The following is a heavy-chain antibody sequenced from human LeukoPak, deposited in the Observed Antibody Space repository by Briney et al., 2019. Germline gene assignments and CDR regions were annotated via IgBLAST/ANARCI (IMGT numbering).Heavy chain of an antibody. Sequence: GGSLRLSCAASGFTFSSYGMHWVRQAPGKGLEWVAFIRYDGSNKYYADSVKGRFTISRDNSKNTLYPQMNSLRAEDTAVYYCAKGLYDFWSGYPPPPCWGQGTLVTVSS. CDR2: IRYDGSNK. J-gene: IGHJ4*02. D-gene: IGHD3-3*01. CDR3: AKGLYDFWSGYPPPPC. V-gene: IGHV3-30*02. CDR1: GFTFSSYG.